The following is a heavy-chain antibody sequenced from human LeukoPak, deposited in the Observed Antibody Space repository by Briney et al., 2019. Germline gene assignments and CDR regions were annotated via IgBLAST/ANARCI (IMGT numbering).Heavy chain of an antibody. CDR1: GFTFSSFD. D-gene: IGHD3-22*01. CDR2: IPSSGGST. CDR3: AKHVGSSSGYYFPD. Sequence: GGSLRLSCVVSGFTFSSFDMHWVRQAPGKGLEWVSTIPSSGGSTYYADSVKGRFTISRDNSKNTLHVQMNSLRAEDTAVYYCAKHVGSSSGYYFPDWGQGTLVTVSS. V-gene: IGHV3-23*01. J-gene: IGHJ4*02.